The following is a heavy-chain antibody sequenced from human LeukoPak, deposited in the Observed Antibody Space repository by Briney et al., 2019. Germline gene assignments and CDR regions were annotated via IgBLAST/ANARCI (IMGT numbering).Heavy chain of an antibody. CDR3: AKNSGDYTYYYYYFMDV. CDR1: GFTFKNYG. D-gene: IGHD4-17*01. V-gene: IGHV3-30*02. Sequence: GGSLRLSCVASGFTFKNYGMHWVRQTPGKGLEWVTFIRYDGNNKYYADSVRGRFTISRDNSRNTLYLRMNSLRAEDTAVYYCAKNSGDYTYYYYYFMDVWGKGTTVTISS. CDR2: IRYDGNNK. J-gene: IGHJ6*03.